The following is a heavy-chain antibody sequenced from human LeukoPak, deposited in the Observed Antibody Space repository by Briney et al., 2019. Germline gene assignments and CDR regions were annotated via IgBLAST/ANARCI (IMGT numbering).Heavy chain of an antibody. J-gene: IGHJ4*02. D-gene: IGHD3-22*01. CDR3: ARVVAYDSTGYYLYYFDY. Sequence: SQTLSLTCTVSGGSISSGGYYWSWIRQHPGKGLEWIGYIHYSGDTYYSPSLKSRLTISVDTSKNQFSLRLRSVTAADTAVYYWARVVAYDSTGYYLYYFDYRGQGTLVTVAA. V-gene: IGHV4-31*03. CDR2: IHYSGDT. CDR1: GGSISSGGYY.